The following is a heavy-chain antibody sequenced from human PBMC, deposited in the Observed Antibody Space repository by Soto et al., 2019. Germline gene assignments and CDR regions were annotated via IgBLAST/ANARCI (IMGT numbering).Heavy chain of an antibody. J-gene: IGHJ4*02. Sequence: QVQLQESGPGLVKPSETLSLTCTVSGGSISSYYWSWIRQPPGKGLEWIGYIYYSGSTNYNPSLNSRVTISVDTSKNHCSLRLSSVTAADAAVYYCAGLWDWSVAYWGQGTLVTVSS. CDR3: AGLWDWSVAY. CDR1: GGSISSYY. V-gene: IGHV4-59*08. D-gene: IGHD3-9*01. CDR2: IYYSGST.